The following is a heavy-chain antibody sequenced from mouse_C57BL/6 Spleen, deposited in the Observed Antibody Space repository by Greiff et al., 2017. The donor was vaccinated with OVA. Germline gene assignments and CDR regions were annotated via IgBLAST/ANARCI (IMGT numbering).Heavy chain of an antibody. V-gene: IGHV1-15*01. J-gene: IGHJ4*01. Sequence: VKLMESGAELVRPGASVTLSCKASGYTFTDYEMHWVKQTPVHGLEWIGAIDPETGGTAYNQKFKGKAILTADKSSSTAYMELRSLTSEDSAVYYCTRDGDDYGYYYAMDYWGQGTSVTVSS. CDR3: TRDGDDYGYYYAMDY. CDR1: GYTFTDYE. D-gene: IGHD2-4*01. CDR2: IDPETGGT.